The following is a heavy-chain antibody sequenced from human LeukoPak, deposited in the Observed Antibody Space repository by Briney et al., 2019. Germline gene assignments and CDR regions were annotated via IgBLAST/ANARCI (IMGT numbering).Heavy chain of an antibody. D-gene: IGHD4-23*01. CDR2: IGYEGVHK. V-gene: IGHV3-30*02. CDR1: GFTFNNFG. Sequence: GGSLRLSCAASGFTFNNFGMHWVRRAPGKGLEWVSFIGYEGVHKYYADSVKGRFTISKDNSKATLYLQMNSLRPEDTAVYYCAKDLHGGYSSDYWGQGTLVTVFS. CDR3: AKDLHGGYSSDY. J-gene: IGHJ4*02.